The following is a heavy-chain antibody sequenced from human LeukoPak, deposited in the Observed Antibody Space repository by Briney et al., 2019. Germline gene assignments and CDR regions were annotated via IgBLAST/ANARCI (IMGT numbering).Heavy chain of an antibody. J-gene: IGHJ4*02. CDR2: IYYSGST. V-gene: IGHV4-61*08. CDR3: AREANYYDSSGRTWSFDY. CDR1: GGSISSGDYY. Sequence: SETLSLTCSVSGGSISSGDYYWSWIRQPPGKGLEWIGHIYYSGSTNYNPSLKSRVTISVDTSKNQFSLKLSSVTAADTAVYYCAREANYYDSSGRTWSFDYWGQGTLVTVSS. D-gene: IGHD3-22*01.